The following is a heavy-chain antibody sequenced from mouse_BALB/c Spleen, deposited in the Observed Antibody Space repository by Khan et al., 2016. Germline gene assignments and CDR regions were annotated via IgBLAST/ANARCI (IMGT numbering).Heavy chain of an antibody. CDR1: GFTFSSYW. Sequence: EVKLEESGGGLVQPGGSMKLSCVASGFTFSSYWMNWVRQSPEKGLEWVAEIRLKSNNYATHYAESVKGRFTISRDDSKSSVHLQMNNLRVEDTGIYYCLCGHFALDHWGQGTSVTVSS. CDR2: IRLKSNNYAT. J-gene: IGHJ4*01. CDR3: LCGHFALDH. V-gene: IGHV6-6*02.